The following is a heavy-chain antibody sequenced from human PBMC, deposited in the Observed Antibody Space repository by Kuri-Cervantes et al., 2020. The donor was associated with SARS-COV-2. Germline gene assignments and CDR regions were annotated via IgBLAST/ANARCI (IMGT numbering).Heavy chain of an antibody. CDR2: IIPILSTA. J-gene: IGHJ4*02. CDR3: ARDKGGYSSGSFDY. D-gene: IGHD6-19*01. V-gene: IGHV1-69*04. Sequence: SSVKVSCKASRGTFSRYAISWVRQAPGQALEWTGRIIPILSTANYAQKLQGRVTITADKSTSTDYMELSSLRSEDTAVYYCARDKGGYSSGSFDYWGQGTLVTVSS. CDR1: RGTFSRYA.